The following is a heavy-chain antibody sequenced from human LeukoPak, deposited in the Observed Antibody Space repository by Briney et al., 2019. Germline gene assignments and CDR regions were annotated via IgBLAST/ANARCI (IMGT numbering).Heavy chain of an antibody. V-gene: IGHV3-43*01. CDR1: GFTFDDYT. Sequence: GGSLRLSCAASGFTFDDYTMHWVRQAPGKDLEWVSLISWDGGSTYYADSVKGRFTISRDNSKNSLYLQMNSLRTEDTALYYCAKGTYTVTTLIDYWGQGTLVTVSS. CDR2: ISWDGGST. CDR3: AKGTYTVTTLIDY. D-gene: IGHD4-17*01. J-gene: IGHJ4*02.